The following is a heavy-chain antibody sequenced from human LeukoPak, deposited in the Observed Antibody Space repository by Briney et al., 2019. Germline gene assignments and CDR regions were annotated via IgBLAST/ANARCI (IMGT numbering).Heavy chain of an antibody. CDR3: ARDYGYYDFWSGYRPYYYYYYMDV. V-gene: IGHV3-48*04. CDR1: GFTFSSYS. CDR2: ISSSSSTI. D-gene: IGHD3-3*01. J-gene: IGHJ6*03. Sequence: GGSLRLSCAASGFTFSSYSMNWVRQAPGKGLEWVSYISSSSSTIYYADSVKGRFTISRDNAKNSLYLQMNSLRAEDTAVYYCARDYGYYDFWSGYRPYYYYYYMDVWGKGTTVTVSS.